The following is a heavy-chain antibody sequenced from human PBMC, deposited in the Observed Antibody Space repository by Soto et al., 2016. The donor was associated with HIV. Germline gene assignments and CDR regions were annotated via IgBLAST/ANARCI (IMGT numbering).Heavy chain of an antibody. CDR2: INHSGRT. J-gene: IGHJ1*01. Sequence: QVQLQQWGAGLLKPSETLSLTCAVYGGSFSGFFWTWIRQSPDKGLQWIGEINHSGRTNYSPSLKNRVTISVDTSKNQFSLKMKSVTAADTATYYCARGDRSRPRLSMVRGVYDNWGLGHLVIVSS. V-gene: IGHV4-34*02. CDR3: ARGDRSRPRLSMVRGVYDN. D-gene: IGHD3-10*01. CDR1: GGSFSGFF.